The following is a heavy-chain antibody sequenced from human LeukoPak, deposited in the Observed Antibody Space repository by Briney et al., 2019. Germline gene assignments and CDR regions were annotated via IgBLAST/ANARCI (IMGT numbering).Heavy chain of an antibody. CDR3: ARSHRQTGELGFDY. CDR2: IYYSGST. V-gene: IGHV4-39*07. J-gene: IGHJ4*02. D-gene: IGHD3-10*01. Sequence: SETLSLTCTVSGGSISSSSYYWGWIRQPPGKGLEWIGSIYYSGSTYYNPSLKSRVTISVDTSKDQFSLKLSSVTAADTAVYYCARSHRQTGELGFDYWGQGTLVTVSS. CDR1: GGSISSSSYY.